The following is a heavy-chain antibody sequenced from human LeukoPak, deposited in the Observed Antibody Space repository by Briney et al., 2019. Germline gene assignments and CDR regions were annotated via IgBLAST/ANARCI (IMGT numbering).Heavy chain of an antibody. CDR3: ARDGGGL. CDR2: ISSDGTYT. V-gene: IGHV3-74*01. J-gene: IGHJ4*02. D-gene: IGHD3-16*01. CDR1: GFTFSSHL. Sequence: GGSLRLSCAASGFTFSSHLMHWVRQAPGKGLVWVSRISSDGTYTNYADSVRGRFTISRDNSKNTLYLQMNSLRAEDTAVYYCARDGGGLWGQGTLVTVSS.